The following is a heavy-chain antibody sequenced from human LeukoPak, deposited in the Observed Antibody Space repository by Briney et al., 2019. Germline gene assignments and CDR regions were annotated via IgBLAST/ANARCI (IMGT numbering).Heavy chain of an antibody. D-gene: IGHD2-21*01. CDR3: ARDVYCGGDCYSGAFDI. CDR2: ISSSSSYI. V-gene: IGHV3-21*01. Sequence: PGGFLRLSCAASGFTFSSYSMNWVRQAPGKGLEWVSSISSSSSYIYYADSVKGRFTISRDNAKNSLYLQMNSLRAEDTAVYYCARDVYCGGDCYSGAFDIWGQGTMVIVSS. J-gene: IGHJ3*02. CDR1: GFTFSSYS.